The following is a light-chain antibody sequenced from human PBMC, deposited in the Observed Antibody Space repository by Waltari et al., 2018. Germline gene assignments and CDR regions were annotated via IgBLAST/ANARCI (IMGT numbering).Light chain of an antibody. V-gene: IGKV3-11*01. CDR3: QQRSNWPIS. J-gene: IGKJ5*01. CDR1: QGVSSY. Sequence: DIVLTHSTATLYSSPGERATLYCMGSQGVSSYLAWYQQKPGQAPRLLIYAASSRATGVPARFSGSGSGTDFTLTISSLEPEDFAFYYCQQRSNWPISFGQGTRLEIK. CDR2: AAS.